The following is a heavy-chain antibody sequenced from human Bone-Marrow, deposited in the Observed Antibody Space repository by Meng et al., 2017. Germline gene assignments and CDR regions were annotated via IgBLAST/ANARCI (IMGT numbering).Heavy chain of an antibody. J-gene: IGHJ4*02. D-gene: IGHD1-26*01. CDR3: ARPGRWELLDLYYFDY. CDR2: ISSSSSYI. V-gene: IGHV3-21*01. CDR1: GFTFSSYS. Sequence: GGSLRLSCAASGFTFSSYSMNWVRQAPGKGLEWVSSISSSSSYIYYADSVKGRFTISRDNAKNSLYLQMNSLRAEDTAVYYCARPGRWELLDLYYFDYWGQGKLVNVAS.